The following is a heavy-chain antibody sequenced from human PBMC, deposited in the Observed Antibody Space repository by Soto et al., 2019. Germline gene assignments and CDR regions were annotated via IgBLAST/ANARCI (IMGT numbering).Heavy chain of an antibody. D-gene: IGHD6-19*01. CDR1: GGTFSSYA. J-gene: IGHJ4*02. CDR3: AIDVAVAGGTDQGY. V-gene: IGHV1-69*01. Sequence: QVQLLQSGAEVKKPGSSVKVSCKASGGTFSSYAISWVRQAPGQGLEWMGGIIRILGTANYAQKFQGRVTITADESTSTAYMELSSLRSEDTAVYYCAIDVAVAGGTDQGYWGQGTLVTVAS. CDR2: IIRILGTA.